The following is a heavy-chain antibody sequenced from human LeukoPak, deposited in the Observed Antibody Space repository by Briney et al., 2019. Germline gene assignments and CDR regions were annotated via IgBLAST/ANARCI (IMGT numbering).Heavy chain of an antibody. D-gene: IGHD3-22*01. J-gene: IGHJ4*02. V-gene: IGHV3-23*01. CDR1: GFTVSTNY. Sequence: GGSLRLSCAASGFTVSTNYMSWVRQAPGKGLEWVSAISGSGGSTYYADSVKGRFTISRDNSKNTLYLQMNSLRAEDTAVYYCAKDRSSGYYYWGQGTLVTVSS. CDR3: AKDRSSGYYY. CDR2: ISGSGGST.